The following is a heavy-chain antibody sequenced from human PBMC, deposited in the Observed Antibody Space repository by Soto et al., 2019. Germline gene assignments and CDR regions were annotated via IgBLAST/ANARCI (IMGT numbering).Heavy chain of an antibody. CDR3: TAIDKYHGPPDALDI. V-gene: IGHV3-15*01. CDR1: GFTFSNAW. D-gene: IGHD2-2*01. J-gene: IGHJ3*02. CDR2: IKSKTDGGTT. Sequence: GGSLRLFCAASGFTFSNAWMSWVRQAPGKGLEWVGRIKSKTDGGTTDYAAPVRGRFNISRDDSKNTLYLQMNSLKSEDTAVYYCTAIDKYHGPPDALDIWGQGTMVTVSS.